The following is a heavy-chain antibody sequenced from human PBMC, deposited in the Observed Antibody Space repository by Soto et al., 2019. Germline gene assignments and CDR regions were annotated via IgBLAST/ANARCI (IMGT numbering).Heavy chain of an antibody. D-gene: IGHD5-12*01. J-gene: IGHJ5*02. V-gene: IGHV3-23*01. CDR3: AKWDGYGDH. Sequence: EVQLLESGGDLIQPGGSLRLSCAVSGFTFSSNSFTWVRQAPGKGLEYVSGISIGGDKTWHADSVKGRFTVSRDNSKNTVYLQMNSLRVVDTAVYYCAKWDGYGDHWGQGTLVTVPS. CDR2: ISIGGDKT. CDR1: GFTFSSNS.